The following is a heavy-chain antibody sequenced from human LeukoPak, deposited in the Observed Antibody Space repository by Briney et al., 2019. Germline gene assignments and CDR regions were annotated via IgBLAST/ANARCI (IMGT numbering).Heavy chain of an antibody. D-gene: IGHD1-7*01. CDR3: ARGMKEITATTSYYYYYYMDV. CDR2: INPNSAGT. CDR1: GYTFNDDY. Sequence: GASVKVSCKASGYTFNDDYIHWVRQAPGHGLEWMGWINPNSAGTNYAQMFQGRVTMTRDTSISTAYMELSRLRSDDTAVYYCARGMKEITATTSYYYYYYMDVWGKGTTVTVSS. J-gene: IGHJ6*03. V-gene: IGHV1-2*02.